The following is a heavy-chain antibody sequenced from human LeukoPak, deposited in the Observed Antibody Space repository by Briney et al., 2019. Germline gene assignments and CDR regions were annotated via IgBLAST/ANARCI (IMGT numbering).Heavy chain of an antibody. D-gene: IGHD3-10*01. CDR2: ISDSGRDA. CDR3: AKVPYSDYGWGRPPFMDV. CDR1: GFSFSNYA. V-gene: IGHV3-23*01. Sequence: KSGGSLRLSCAASGFSFSNYAMSWVRQAPGEGLDWVSTISDSGRDAYYADSVKGRFSISRDKSKNTLYLQMTSLRVEDTATYYCAKVPYSDYGWGRPPFMDVWGQGTTVAVSS. J-gene: IGHJ6*02.